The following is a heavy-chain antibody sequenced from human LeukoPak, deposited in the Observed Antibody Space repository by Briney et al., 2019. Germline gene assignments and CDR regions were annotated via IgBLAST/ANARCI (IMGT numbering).Heavy chain of an antibody. CDR3: TSQSFGGVIADFDY. Sequence: GGSLRLSCAASGFTFSSYGMHWVRQAPGKGLEWVAFIRFDGSNKYYADSVKGRFTISRDNSKNTLYLQMNSLKTEDTAVYYCTSQSFGGVIADFDYWGQGTLVTVSS. CDR2: IRFDGSNK. CDR1: GFTFSSYG. D-gene: IGHD3-16*02. V-gene: IGHV3-30*02. J-gene: IGHJ4*02.